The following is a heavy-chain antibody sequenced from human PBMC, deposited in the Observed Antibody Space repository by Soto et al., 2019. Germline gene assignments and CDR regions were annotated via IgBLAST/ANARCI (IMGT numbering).Heavy chain of an antibody. CDR2: ISGSGGST. CDR1: GFLFSNYA. J-gene: IGHJ4*02. V-gene: IGHV3-23*01. CDR3: AKAAQGSYNEGKGGFDY. D-gene: IGHD1-26*01. Sequence: VGSLRISCAASGFLFSNYAMSWVRQAPGKGLEWVSAISGSGGSTYYADSVKGRFTISRDNSKNTLYLQMNSLRAEDTAVYYCAKAAQGSYNEGKGGFDYWGQGTLVTVS.